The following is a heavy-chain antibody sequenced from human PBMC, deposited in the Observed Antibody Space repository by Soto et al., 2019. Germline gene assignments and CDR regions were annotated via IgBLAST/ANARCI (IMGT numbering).Heavy chain of an antibody. V-gene: IGHV3-33*01. J-gene: IGHJ6*03. CDR2: IWYDGSNK. D-gene: IGHD4-17*01. CDR1: GFTFSSYG. Sequence: GGSLRLSCAASGFTFSSYGMHWVRQAPGKGLEWVAVIWYDGSNKYYADSVKGRFTISRDNSKNTLYLQMNSLRAEDTAVYYCAREILRSYYYYMDVWGKGTTDTVSS. CDR3: AREILRSYYYYMDV.